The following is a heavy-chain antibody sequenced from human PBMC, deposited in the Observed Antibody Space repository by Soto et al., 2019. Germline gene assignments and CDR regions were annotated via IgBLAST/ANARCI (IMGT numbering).Heavy chain of an antibody. V-gene: IGHV4-39*01. D-gene: IGHD6-13*01. CDR1: GGSISSNSYY. CDR2: IYYSGST. CDR3: ARHSRETNSSPALFDP. J-gene: IGHJ5*02. Sequence: NPSETLSLTCTVSGGSISSNSYYWGWIRQPPGKGLEWIGSIYYSGSTYYNPSLKSRVTMSVDTSKNQFSLKLSSVTAADTAVYYCARHSRETNSSPALFDPWGQGTLVTVSS.